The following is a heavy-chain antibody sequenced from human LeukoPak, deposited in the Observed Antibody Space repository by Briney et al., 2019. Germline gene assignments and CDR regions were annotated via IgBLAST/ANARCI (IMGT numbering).Heavy chain of an antibody. V-gene: IGHV3-23*01. CDR1: GFTFNSYA. CDR2: IRGSGGGT. J-gene: IGHJ4*02. CDR3: AKDVRDGYNIDY. Sequence: PGGSLRLSCAASGFTFNSYAMSWVRQAPGKGLEWVSAIRGSGGGTYYADSVKGRFTISRDSSKNSLYLQMNSLRTEDTALYYSAKDVRDGYNIDYWGQGTLVTVSS. D-gene: IGHD5-24*01.